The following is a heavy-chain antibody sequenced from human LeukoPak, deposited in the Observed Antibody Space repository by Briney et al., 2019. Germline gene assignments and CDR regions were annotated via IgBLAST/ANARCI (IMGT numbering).Heavy chain of an antibody. CDR1: GFTFSSYA. D-gene: IGHD3-16*01. Sequence: GGSLRLSCAASGFTFSSYAMSWVRQAPGKGLEWVSALSGGGEYTYSADSVKGRFNISRDNSKNMLYLQMNSLTAEDTAVYYCATITYFDYIWGRFVSWGQGTLVTVSS. J-gene: IGHJ4*02. V-gene: IGHV3-23*01. CDR2: LSGGGEYT. CDR3: ATITYFDYIWGRFVS.